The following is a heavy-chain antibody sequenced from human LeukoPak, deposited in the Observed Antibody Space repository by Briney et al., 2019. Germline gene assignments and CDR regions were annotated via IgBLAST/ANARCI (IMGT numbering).Heavy chain of an antibody. CDR1: GGSISSHS. CDR3: ARDFWSGSNWFDP. CDR2: ISFSGST. V-gene: IGHV4-59*11. Sequence: ETLSLTCTVSGGSISSHSLSWIRQPPGKGLEWIGCISFSGSTNYNPSLKSRVTISVDTSKNQFSLKLSSVTAADTAVYFCARDFWSGSNWFDPWGQRTLVTVSS. J-gene: IGHJ5*02. D-gene: IGHD3-3*01.